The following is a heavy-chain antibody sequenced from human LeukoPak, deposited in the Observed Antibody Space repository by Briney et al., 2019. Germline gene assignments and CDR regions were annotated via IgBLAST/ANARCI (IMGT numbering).Heavy chain of an antibody. V-gene: IGHV1-69*04. CDR3: ARALAGLLAFDI. Sequence: SVKVSCKASGGTFSSYAISWVRQAPGQGLEWMGRIIPILGIANYAQKFQGRVTITADKSTSTAYMELSSLRSEDTAVYYCARALAGLLAFDIWGQGTMVTVSS. CDR1: GGTFSSYA. D-gene: IGHD6-19*01. J-gene: IGHJ3*02. CDR2: IIPILGIA.